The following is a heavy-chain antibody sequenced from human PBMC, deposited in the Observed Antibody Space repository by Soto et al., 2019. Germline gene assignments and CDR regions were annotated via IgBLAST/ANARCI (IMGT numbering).Heavy chain of an antibody. CDR2: INPSGGST. D-gene: IGHD4-17*01. CDR1: GYTFTSYY. V-gene: IGHV1-46*01. J-gene: IGHJ3*02. Sequence: ASVKVSCKASGYTFTSYYMHWVRQAPGQGLEWMGIINPSGGSTSYAQRFQGRVTMTRETSTSTVYMELSSLRSEDTTVYYCARAGHYGDYVDAFDIWGQGTMVTVSS. CDR3: ARAGHYGDYVDAFDI.